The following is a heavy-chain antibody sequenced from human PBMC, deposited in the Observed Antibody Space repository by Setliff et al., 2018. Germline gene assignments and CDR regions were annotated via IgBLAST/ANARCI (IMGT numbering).Heavy chain of an antibody. CDR1: GGSISTFY. V-gene: IGHV4-59*01. D-gene: IGHD2-21*01. J-gene: IGHJ4*02. Sequence: SETLSLTCTVSGGSISTFYWSWIRQSPEKGLEWISYIHYSGSTNQNPSLKSRVTISLDTPKNQFSLKLSYMTAADTAVYYCARFLDPRDGYQNSPGFDFWGQGALVTVSS. CDR3: ARFLDPRDGYQNSPGFDF. CDR2: IHYSGST.